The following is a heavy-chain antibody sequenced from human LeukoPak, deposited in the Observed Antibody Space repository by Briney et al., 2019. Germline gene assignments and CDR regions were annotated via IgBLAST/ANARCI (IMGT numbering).Heavy chain of an antibody. Sequence: ASVKVSCKASGYTFTGHYMHWVRQAPGQGLEWMGWINPNNGGTNYAQKFQGRVTMTRDTSINTAYMEVSRLRSDDTAVYYCARWADYYDSSGYSDYYYYGMDVWGQGTTVTVSS. D-gene: IGHD3-22*01. V-gene: IGHV1-2*02. J-gene: IGHJ6*02. CDR1: GYTFTGHY. CDR2: INPNNGGT. CDR3: ARWADYYDSSGYSDYYYYGMDV.